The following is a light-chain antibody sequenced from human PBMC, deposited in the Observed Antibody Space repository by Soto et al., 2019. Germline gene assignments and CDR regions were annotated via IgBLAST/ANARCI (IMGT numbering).Light chain of an antibody. Sequence: QLVRTQPPSLSGAPGQRVTISCTGTSSNIGAGYDVHWYQQLPGTAPKLLIYGNSNRPSGVPDRFSGSKSGTSASLAITVLQAEDEADYYCQSYDSSLRRVFGGGTKVTVL. CDR3: QSYDSSLRRV. CDR2: GNS. J-gene: IGLJ2*01. CDR1: SSNIGAGYD. V-gene: IGLV1-40*01.